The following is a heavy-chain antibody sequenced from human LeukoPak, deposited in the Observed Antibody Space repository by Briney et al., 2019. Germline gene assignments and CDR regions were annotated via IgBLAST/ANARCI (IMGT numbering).Heavy chain of an antibody. CDR2: IFHNGNT. V-gene: IGHV4-38-2*02. D-gene: IGHD1-14*01. J-gene: IGHJ4*02. Sequence: PSETLSLTYTVSGHSIGAGLVWGWIRQSPGKGLEWLGNIFHNGNTYYNPSLNGRVTMSPDTSRNQFSLTLTSVTAADTAVYFCARRGSITGWSFDYWGLGSLVTVSS. CDR3: ARRGSITGWSFDY. CDR1: GHSIGAGLV.